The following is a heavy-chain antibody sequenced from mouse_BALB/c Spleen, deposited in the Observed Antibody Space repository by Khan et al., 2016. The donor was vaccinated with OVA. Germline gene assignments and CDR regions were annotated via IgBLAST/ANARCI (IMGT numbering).Heavy chain of an antibody. J-gene: IGHJ4*01. D-gene: IGHD2-14*01. CDR2: INTHSGVP. Sequence: QIQLVQSGPELKKPGETVRISCKASGYTFTTAGIQWVQKMPGKGLKWIGWINTHSGVPKYAEDFKGRFAFSLEISVNTAYLQITNLKNEDTATXFWARGGAAYYRNDGGAMGYWGQRTSVTVSS. CDR1: GYTFTTAG. CDR3: ARGGAAYYRNDGGAMGY. V-gene: IGHV9-4*02.